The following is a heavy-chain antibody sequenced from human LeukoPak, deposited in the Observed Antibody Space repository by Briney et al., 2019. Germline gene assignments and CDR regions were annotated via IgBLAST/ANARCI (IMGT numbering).Heavy chain of an antibody. Sequence: SETLSLTCAVYGGSFSGYYWSWIRQPPGKGLEWLGEINHSGSTNYNPSLKSRVTISVDTSKNQFSLKLSSVTAADTAVYYCARTDYDYVWGSYRYNVPFDIWGQGTMVTVSS. CDR1: GGSFSGYY. CDR2: INHSGST. V-gene: IGHV4-34*01. J-gene: IGHJ3*02. CDR3: ARTDYDYVWGSYRYNVPFDI. D-gene: IGHD3-16*02.